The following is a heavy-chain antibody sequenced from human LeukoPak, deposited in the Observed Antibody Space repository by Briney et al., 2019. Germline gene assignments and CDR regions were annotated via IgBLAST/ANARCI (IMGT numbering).Heavy chain of an antibody. V-gene: IGHV4-59*08. Sequence: SETLSLTCSVSSVSISSFFWSWIRQPPGKGLEWIGSIHYSGDTKYNPSLKSRVSLSVDTSKQQFSLRLSSVTAADTAVYYCARHIYSGAWYYFDYWGQGTLVTVSS. D-gene: IGHD6-19*01. CDR1: SVSISSFF. CDR2: IHYSGDT. CDR3: ARHIYSGAWYYFDY. J-gene: IGHJ4*02.